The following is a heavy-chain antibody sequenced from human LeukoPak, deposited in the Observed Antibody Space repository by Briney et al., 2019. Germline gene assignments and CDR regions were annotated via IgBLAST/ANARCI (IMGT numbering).Heavy chain of an antibody. D-gene: IGHD4-23*01. J-gene: IGHJ4*02. V-gene: IGHV3-21*04. CDR1: GFTFSTYS. Sequence: GGSLRLSCAASGFTFSTYSGNWIRQAPGKGLEWVSSISDDSNYIFYADSVKGRFTISRDNSKNTLYLQMNSLRAEDTAVYYCARRAGGYSHPYDYWGQGILVTVSS. CDR2: ISDDSNYI. CDR3: ARRAGGYSHPYDY.